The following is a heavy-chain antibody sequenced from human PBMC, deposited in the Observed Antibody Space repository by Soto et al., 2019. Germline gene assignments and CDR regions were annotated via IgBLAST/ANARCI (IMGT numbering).Heavy chain of an antibody. CDR2: ISYGGST. V-gene: IGHV4-31*03. D-gene: IGHD5-18*01. Sequence: QVQLQESGPGLVKPSQTLSLTCTVSGGSINSGGYCWSWIRQHPGKGLDWIGCISYGGSTSYNPSLTSRVTLSVDTSKNQFSLKLTSVTAEDTAVYYCSRGILVWGQGALITVSS. CDR3: SRGILV. J-gene: IGHJ4*02. CDR1: GGSINSGGYC.